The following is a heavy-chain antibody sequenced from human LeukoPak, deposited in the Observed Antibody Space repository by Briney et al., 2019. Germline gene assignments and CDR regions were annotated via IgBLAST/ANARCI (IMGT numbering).Heavy chain of an antibody. J-gene: IGHJ3*02. V-gene: IGHV1-69*13. CDR2: IIPIFGTA. CDR3: ARGSRDGYKSYAFDI. Sequence: GASVKVSCKASGYTFTGYYMHWVRQAPGQGLEWMGWIIPIFGTANYAQKFQGRVTITADESTSTAYMELSSLRSEDTAVYYCARGSRDGYKSYAFDIWGQGTMVTVSS. D-gene: IGHD5-24*01. CDR1: GYTFTGYY.